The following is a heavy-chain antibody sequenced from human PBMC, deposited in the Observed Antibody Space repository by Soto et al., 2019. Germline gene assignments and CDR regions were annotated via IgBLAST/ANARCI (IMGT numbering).Heavy chain of an antibody. CDR1: GGTFSSYA. Sequence: SVKVSCKASGGTFSSYAISWVRQAPGQGLEWMGGIIPIFGTANYAQKFQGRVTITADESTSTAYMELSSLRSEDTAVYYCARATMIRGVEIDYWGQGTLVTVSS. D-gene: IGHD3-10*01. CDR2: IIPIFGTA. CDR3: ARATMIRGVEIDY. J-gene: IGHJ4*02. V-gene: IGHV1-69*13.